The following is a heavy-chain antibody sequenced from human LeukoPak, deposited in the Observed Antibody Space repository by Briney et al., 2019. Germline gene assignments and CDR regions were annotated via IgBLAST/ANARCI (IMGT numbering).Heavy chain of an antibody. Sequence: GGSLRLSCAASGFTFSSYSMNWVRQAPGKGLEWVSYISSSSSTIYYADSLKGRFTISRDNAKNSLHLQMNSLRAEDTAVYYCARLCSIRWCLHDWFDPWGQGTLVTVSS. CDR1: GFTFSSYS. CDR2: ISSSSSTI. CDR3: ARLCSIRWCLHDWFDP. J-gene: IGHJ5*02. V-gene: IGHV3-48*04. D-gene: IGHD2-21*01.